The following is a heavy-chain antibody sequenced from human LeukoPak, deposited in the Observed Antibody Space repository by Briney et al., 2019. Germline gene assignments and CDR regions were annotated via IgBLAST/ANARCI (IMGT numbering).Heavy chain of an antibody. CDR2: ISGSGGST. CDR3: AKVDYYGSGSHYYYYGMDV. V-gene: IGHV3-23*01. CDR1: GFIFSSYA. J-gene: IGHJ6*02. D-gene: IGHD3-10*01. Sequence: GGSLRLSCAASGFIFSSYAISWIRQAPGKGLEWVSAISGSGGSTYYADSVKGRFTISRDNSKNTLYLQMNSLRAEDTAVYYCAKVDYYGSGSHYYYYGMDVWGQGTTVTVS.